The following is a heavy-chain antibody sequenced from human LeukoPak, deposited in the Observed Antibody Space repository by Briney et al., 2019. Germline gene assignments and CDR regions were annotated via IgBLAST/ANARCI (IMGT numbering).Heavy chain of an antibody. Sequence: GGSLRLSCAASGFPFSSYAMHWVRQAPGKGLEYVSAVSSNGGSAYYANSVKGRFVISRDNSENILYLQMGSLRAEDMAVYYWARGSSVGTTGHYDYWGQGTLVTVSS. D-gene: IGHD1-26*01. CDR3: ARGSSVGTTGHYDY. CDR2: VSSNGGSA. CDR1: GFPFSSYA. V-gene: IGHV3-64*01. J-gene: IGHJ4*02.